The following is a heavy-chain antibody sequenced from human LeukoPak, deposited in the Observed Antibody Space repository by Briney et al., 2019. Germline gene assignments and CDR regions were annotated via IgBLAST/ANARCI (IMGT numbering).Heavy chain of an antibody. CDR3: ASHRRYFDWSIRGAFDI. D-gene: IGHD3-9*01. J-gene: IGHJ3*02. CDR2: INHSGST. CDR1: GGSFSGYY. Sequence: SETLSLTCAVYGGSFSGYYWSWIRQPPGKGLEWIGEINHSGSTNYNPSLKSRVTISVDRSKNQFSLKLSSVTAADTAVYYCASHRRYFDWSIRGAFDIWGQGTMVTVSS. V-gene: IGHV4-34*01.